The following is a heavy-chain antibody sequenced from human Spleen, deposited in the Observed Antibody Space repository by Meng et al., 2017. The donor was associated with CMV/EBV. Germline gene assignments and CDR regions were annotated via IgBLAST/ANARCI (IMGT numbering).Heavy chain of an antibody. J-gene: IGHJ4*02. V-gene: IGHV4-61*01. CDR2: IYYSGST. D-gene: IGHD6-6*01. CDR1: GGSISSDNY. Sequence: GSLRLSCTVSGGSISSDNYWGWIRQPPGKGLEWIAYIYYSGSTNYNPSLKSRVTISVDTSKNQFSLKLNSVTAADTAVYYCARQYSSSYYSDYWGQGTLVTVSS. CDR3: ARQYSSSYYSDY.